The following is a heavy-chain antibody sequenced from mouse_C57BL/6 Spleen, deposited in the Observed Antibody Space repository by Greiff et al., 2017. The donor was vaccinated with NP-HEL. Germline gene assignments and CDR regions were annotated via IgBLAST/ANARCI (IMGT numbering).Heavy chain of an antibody. CDR2: ISYDGSN. D-gene: IGHD2-14*01. CDR3: ARDAPYFPTTGAYAMDY. CDR1: GYSITSGYY. V-gene: IGHV3-6*01. Sequence: EVKVEESGPGLVKPSQSLSLTCSVTGYSITSGYYWNWIRQFPGNKLEWMGYISYDGSNNYNPSLKNRISITRDTSKNQFFLKLNSVTTEDTATYYCARDAPYFPTTGAYAMDYWGQGTSVTVSS. J-gene: IGHJ4*01.